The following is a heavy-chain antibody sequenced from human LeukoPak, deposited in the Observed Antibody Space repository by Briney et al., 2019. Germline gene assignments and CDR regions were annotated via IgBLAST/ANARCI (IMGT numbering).Heavy chain of an antibody. CDR3: AKNGDRGAFCTGGTCYPYFYYYMDV. Sequence: GGSLRLSCTVSGFTVSSNSMSWVRQAPGKGLEWVSFIYSDNTHYSDSVKGRFTISRDNSKDTLYLQMSSLRAEDTAIYYCAKNGDRGAFCTGGTCYPYFYYYMDVWGKGTTVTI. D-gene: IGHD2-15*01. J-gene: IGHJ6*03. V-gene: IGHV3-53*01. CDR1: GFTVSSNS. CDR2: IYSDNT.